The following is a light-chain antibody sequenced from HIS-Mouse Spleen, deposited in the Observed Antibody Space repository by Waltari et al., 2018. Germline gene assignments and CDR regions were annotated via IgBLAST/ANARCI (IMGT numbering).Light chain of an antibody. CDR1: QSLLHSDGKTY. V-gene: IGKV2D-29*01. J-gene: IGKJ2*01. CDR2: AVS. Sequence: DIVMTQTPLSLSVTPGQPASISCTSSQSLLHSDGKTYSYWYLQKPGQPPQLLIYAVSNRFSGVPERFSGSGSGTDFTLKISRLEAEDFAVYYCMQNFRHPYTFGQGTKLEIK. CDR3: MQNFRHPYT.